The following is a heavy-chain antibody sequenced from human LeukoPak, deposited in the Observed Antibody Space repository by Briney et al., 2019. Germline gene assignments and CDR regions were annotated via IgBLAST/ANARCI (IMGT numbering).Heavy chain of an antibody. CDR3: TTLYSGAMDY. CDR1: GFSFNTYW. J-gene: IGHJ4*02. D-gene: IGHD1-26*01. Sequence: QPGGSLRLSCAASGFSFNTYWMYWVRQVPEKGLVWVSRIKTDGSSTSYADPVKGRFTISRDNAKNTLYLQMNSLRAEDTAVYYCTTLYSGAMDYWGQGTLVTVSS. V-gene: IGHV3-74*01. CDR2: IKTDGSST.